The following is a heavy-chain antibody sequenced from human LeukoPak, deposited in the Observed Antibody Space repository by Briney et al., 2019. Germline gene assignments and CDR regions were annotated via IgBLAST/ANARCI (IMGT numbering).Heavy chain of an antibody. J-gene: IGHJ6*03. Sequence: GASVKVSCKASGYTFTGYYMHWVRQAPGQGLEWMGWIIPIFGTANYVQKFQGRVTITADKSTSTAYMELSSLRSEDTAVYYCAREVEDGYNYNYYYYMDVWGKGTTVTVSS. D-gene: IGHD5-24*01. CDR2: IIPIFGTA. V-gene: IGHV1-69*06. CDR3: AREVEDGYNYNYYYYMDV. CDR1: GYTFTGYY.